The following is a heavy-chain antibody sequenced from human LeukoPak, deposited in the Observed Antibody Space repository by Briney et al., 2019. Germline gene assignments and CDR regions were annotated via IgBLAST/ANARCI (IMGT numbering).Heavy chain of an antibody. J-gene: IGHJ3*02. CDR3: AKGVPGSGWYSGFDAFDI. D-gene: IGHD6-19*01. CDR2: FSGSGGST. Sequence: GGSLRLSCAASGFTFSSYAMSWVRQAPGKGLEWVSAFSGSGGSTYYADSVKGRFTISRDNSKNTLYLQMNSLRVEDTAVYYCAKGVPGSGWYSGFDAFDIWGQGTMVTVSS. CDR1: GFTFSSYA. V-gene: IGHV3-23*01.